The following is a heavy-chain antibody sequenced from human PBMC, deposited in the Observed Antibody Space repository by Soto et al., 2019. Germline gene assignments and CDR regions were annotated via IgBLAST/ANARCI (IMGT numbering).Heavy chain of an antibody. CDR3: ARDRYSDFWSGFRFDY. V-gene: IGHV1-18*01. CDR1: GYTFNKYG. Sequence: QLVQSGAEVKRPGASVKVSCKTSGYTFNKYGVSWVRQAPGQGLEWMGWISGYNGKTTFAQNFQGRVTMTTDTSTATDYMELGSLRSDDTAVYFCARDRYSDFWSGFRFDYWGQGTLVTVSS. CDR2: ISGYNGKT. D-gene: IGHD3-3*01. J-gene: IGHJ4*02.